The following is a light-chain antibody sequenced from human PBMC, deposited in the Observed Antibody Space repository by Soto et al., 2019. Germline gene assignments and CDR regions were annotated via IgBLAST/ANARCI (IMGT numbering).Light chain of an antibody. CDR3: QQYNTYYT. V-gene: IGKV1-5*03. Sequence: DIKMTQSPSTLSASVGDRVTITFRASQTISSWLAWYQQKPGQAPKLLIYKESTLEGGVSSRFSGSGSGTEFTLTISNLQPDDFATYYCQQYNTYYTFGHGTKLEIK. CDR2: KES. J-gene: IGKJ2*01. CDR1: QTISSW.